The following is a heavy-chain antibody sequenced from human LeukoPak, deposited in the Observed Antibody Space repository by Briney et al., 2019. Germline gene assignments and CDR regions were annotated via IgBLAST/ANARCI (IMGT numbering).Heavy chain of an antibody. D-gene: IGHD1-14*01. CDR3: AREAGGPYDY. CDR1: GFTFSTYS. CDR2: ISYDGSNK. V-gene: IGHV3-30*03. J-gene: IGHJ4*02. Sequence: GGSLRLSCAASGFTFSTYSMNWVRQAPGKGLEWVAVISYDGSNKYYADSVKGRFTISRDNSKNTLYLQMNSLRAEDTAVYYCAREAGGPYDYWGQGTLVTVSS.